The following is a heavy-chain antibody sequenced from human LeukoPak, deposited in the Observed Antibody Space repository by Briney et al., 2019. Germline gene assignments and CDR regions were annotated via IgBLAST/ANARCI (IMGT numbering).Heavy chain of an antibody. Sequence: GASVKVSCKASGYTFTSYGISWVRQAPGQGLEWMGWISAYNGNTNYAQKLQGRVTMTTDTSTSTAYMELRSLRSDDTAVYYRARDVVDIVATMMDYWGQGTLVTVSS. CDR2: ISAYNGNT. J-gene: IGHJ4*02. D-gene: IGHD5-12*01. CDR3: ARDVVDIVATMMDY. CDR1: GYTFTSYG. V-gene: IGHV1-18*01.